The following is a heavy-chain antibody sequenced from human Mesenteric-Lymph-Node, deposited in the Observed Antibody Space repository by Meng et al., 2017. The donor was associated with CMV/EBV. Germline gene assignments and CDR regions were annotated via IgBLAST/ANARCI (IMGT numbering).Heavy chain of an antibody. V-gene: IGHV3-53*01. CDR2: LYSGGSA. CDR1: RFTFSTYW. J-gene: IGHJ3*01. Sequence: GGSLRLSCAASRFTFSTYWMTWVRQAPGKGLEWVSVLYSGGSAYYADSGKGRFTISRDNSQNTLYLQMNSLRAEDTAVYYCAVPTRYCRSTSCYDLWGHGTKVTVSS. CDR3: AVPTRYCRSTSCYDL. D-gene: IGHD2-2*01.